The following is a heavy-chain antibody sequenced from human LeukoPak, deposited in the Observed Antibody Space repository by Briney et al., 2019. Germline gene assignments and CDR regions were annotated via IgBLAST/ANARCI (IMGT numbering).Heavy chain of an antibody. V-gene: IGHV3-30*03. CDR3: ARAPPYYYDSRGYHYERGNYHYGMDV. Sequence: GGSLRLSCAASGFTFSSYGMHWVRQAPGKGLEWVAVISYDGSNKYYADSVKGRFTISRDISSNTLYLEMSSLRAEDTARYYCARAPPYYYDSRGYHYERGNYHYGMDVWGQGTTVIVS. J-gene: IGHJ6*02. CDR1: GFTFSSYG. CDR2: ISYDGSNK. D-gene: IGHD3-22*01.